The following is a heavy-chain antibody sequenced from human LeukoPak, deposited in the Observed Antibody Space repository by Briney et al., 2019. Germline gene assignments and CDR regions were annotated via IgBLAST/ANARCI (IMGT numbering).Heavy chain of an antibody. Sequence: GVSLRLSCAASGFTVSAYAMAWVRQAPWKGLEWVSTIYDDNTYYADSVKGRFTISRDRSESTLYLQMNGLRADDTAVYYCVRAAPRDCSPASCSLFDTWGQGTLVTVSS. CDR1: GFTVSAYA. V-gene: IGHV3-23*01. D-gene: IGHD2-2*01. J-gene: IGHJ4*02. CDR2: IYDDNT. CDR3: VRAAPRDCSPASCSLFDT.